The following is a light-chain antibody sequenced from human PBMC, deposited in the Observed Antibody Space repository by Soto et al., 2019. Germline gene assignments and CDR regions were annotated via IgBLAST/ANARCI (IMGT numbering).Light chain of an antibody. Sequence: QSALTQPASVSGSPGQSITFSCTGTSSDVGGYNYVSWYQQHPGKAPKLMIYDVSNRPSGVSNRFSGSKSGNTASLTISGLQAEDEADYYCSSYTSSSAYVFATGTKVTVL. J-gene: IGLJ1*01. CDR1: SSDVGGYNY. V-gene: IGLV2-14*01. CDR2: DVS. CDR3: SSYTSSSAYV.